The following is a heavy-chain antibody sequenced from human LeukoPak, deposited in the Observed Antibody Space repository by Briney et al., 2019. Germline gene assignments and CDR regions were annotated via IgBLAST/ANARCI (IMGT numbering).Heavy chain of an antibody. CDR3: ASFSGGPYYYYYMDV. CDR1: GGSFSGYY. D-gene: IGHD3-10*01. J-gene: IGHJ6*03. CDR2: INHSGST. Sequence: SETLSLTCAVYGGSFSGYYWSWIRQPPGKGLEWIGEINHSGSTNYNPSLKSRVTISVDTSKNQFSLKLSSVTAADTAVYYCASFSGGPYYYYYMDVWGKGTTVTVSS. V-gene: IGHV4-34*01.